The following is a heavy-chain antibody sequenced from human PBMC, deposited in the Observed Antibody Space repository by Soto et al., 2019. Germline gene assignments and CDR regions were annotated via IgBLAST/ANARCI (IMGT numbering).Heavy chain of an antibody. Sequence: GSLRLSCAASGFTFSSYSMNWVRQAPGKGLEWVSYISSSSSTIYYADSVKGRFTISRDNAKNSLYLQMNSLRDEDTAVYYCARGGYCSGGSCWGDYYGMDVWGQGTTVTVSS. CDR3: ARGGYCSGGSCWGDYYGMDV. CDR1: GFTFSSYS. J-gene: IGHJ6*02. D-gene: IGHD2-15*01. CDR2: ISSSSSTI. V-gene: IGHV3-48*02.